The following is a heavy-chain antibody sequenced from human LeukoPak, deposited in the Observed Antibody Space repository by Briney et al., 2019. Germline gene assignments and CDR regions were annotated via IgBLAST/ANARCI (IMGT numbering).Heavy chain of an antibody. J-gene: IGHJ5*02. CDR2: TYYSGGT. V-gene: IGHV4-59*08. CDR1: GGSISSYY. CDR3: ARQWGSGWQNWFDP. D-gene: IGHD6-19*01. Sequence: SETLSVTCTVSGGSISSYYWNWVRQPPGEGLEWIGYTYYSGGTNYDPSLKSRVTISVCTSKNQFSLTRSSVTAADTAVYYCARQWGSGWQNWFDPWGQGSLVS.